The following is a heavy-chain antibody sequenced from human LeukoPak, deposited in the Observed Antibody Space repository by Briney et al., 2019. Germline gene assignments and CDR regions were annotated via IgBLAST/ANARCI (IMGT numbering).Heavy chain of an antibody. CDR3: ARSRNIPQWLVGFDY. D-gene: IGHD6-19*01. Sequence: SVKVSCKASGGTFSSYAISWVRQAPGQGLEWMGGIIPIFGTANYAQKFQGRVTITADESTSTAYMELSSLRSEDTAVYYCARSRNIPQWLVGFDYWGQGTLVTVSS. CDR1: GGTFSSYA. J-gene: IGHJ4*02. CDR2: IIPIFGTA. V-gene: IGHV1-69*13.